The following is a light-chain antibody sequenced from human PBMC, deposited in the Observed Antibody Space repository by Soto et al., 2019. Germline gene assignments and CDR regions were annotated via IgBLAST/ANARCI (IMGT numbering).Light chain of an antibody. CDR1: QSVSSTY. CDR2: GAS. J-gene: IGKJ5*01. Sequence: EIVLTESPCTLSLCRVSRATLSCRASQSVSSTYFAWYQQKPGQAPRLLIYGASSRATGVPDRFSGSGSGTDLTLTISRLEPEDFAVYYCQHYGTSFAFGQGTRLETK. V-gene: IGKV3-20*01. CDR3: QHYGTSFA.